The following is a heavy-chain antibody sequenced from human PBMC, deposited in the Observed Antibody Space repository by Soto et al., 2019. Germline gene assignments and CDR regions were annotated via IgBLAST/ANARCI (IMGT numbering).Heavy chain of an antibody. J-gene: IGHJ5*02. D-gene: IGHD3-10*01. CDR2: IYHSGTF. CDR3: ARAQFYSGSGNYNNLMFVP. Sequence: SETLSLTCAVSGGSISGAGYSWSWIRQPPGGGLDLIGYIYHSGTFLKHPSLKTRLTMSLDRSNNQFSLTLNSVTAADTAVYYCARAQFYSGSGNYNNLMFVPWGQGTQVTVS. CDR1: GGSISGAGYS. V-gene: IGHV4-30-2*01.